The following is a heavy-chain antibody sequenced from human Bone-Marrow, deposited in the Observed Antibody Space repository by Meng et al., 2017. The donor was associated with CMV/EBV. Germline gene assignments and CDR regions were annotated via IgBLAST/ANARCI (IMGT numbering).Heavy chain of an antibody. CDR1: GFTFSDYY. CDR3: AREGLELTNHFDY. Sequence: GESLKISCAASGFTFSDYYMSWIRQAPGKGLEWVSYISSSGSTIYYADSVKGRFTISRDNAKNSLYLQMNSLRAEDTAVYYCAREGLELTNHFDYWGQGTLVTVSS. J-gene: IGHJ4*02. D-gene: IGHD1-7*01. CDR2: ISSSGSTI. V-gene: IGHV3-11*04.